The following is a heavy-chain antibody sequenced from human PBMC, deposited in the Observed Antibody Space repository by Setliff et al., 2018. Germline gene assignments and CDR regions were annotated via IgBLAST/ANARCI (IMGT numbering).Heavy chain of an antibody. CDR1: GDSMNDNH. CDR3: ARAPPNRYSGSYEYFYMDV. Sequence: SETLSLTCNASGDSMNDNHWTWIRQPPGKGLEWIGYIYTSGGTNYNPSLKSRVTLSVDTSKNQFSLKVSSVTAADTAVYYCARAPPNRYSGSYEYFYMDVWGKGTTVTV. V-gene: IGHV4-4*09. CDR2: IYTSGGT. D-gene: IGHD1-26*01. J-gene: IGHJ6*03.